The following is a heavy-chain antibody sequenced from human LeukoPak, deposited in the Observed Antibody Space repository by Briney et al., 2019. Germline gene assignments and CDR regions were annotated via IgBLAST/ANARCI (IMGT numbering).Heavy chain of an antibody. CDR1: GFTFSSYG. CDR2: IRYDGSDK. CDR3: ARVASRYYDSSGPAAFDI. D-gene: IGHD3-22*01. V-gene: IGHV3-30*02. Sequence: GGSLRLSCAASGFTFSSYGMHWVRQAPGKGLEWVAFIRYDGSDKYYTDSVKGRFTISRDNSKNSLYLQMNSLRAEDTAVYYCARVASRYYDSSGPAAFDIWGQGTMVTVSS. J-gene: IGHJ3*02.